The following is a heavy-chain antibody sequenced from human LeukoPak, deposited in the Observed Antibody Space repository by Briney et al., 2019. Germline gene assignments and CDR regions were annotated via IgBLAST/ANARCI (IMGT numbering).Heavy chain of an antibody. D-gene: IGHD6-19*01. CDR1: GDTFTSLY. CDR2: INPRGATT. J-gene: IGHJ4*02. V-gene: IGHV1-46*01. Sequence: ASVKVSCKASGDTFTSLYIHWVRQAPGQGLEWMGMINPRGATTTYAQNFQGRVTMTRDTSTRTAYMELSSLRSEDTAVYYCAKEGNSGWVPKYWGQGTLVTVSS. CDR3: AKEGNSGWVPKY.